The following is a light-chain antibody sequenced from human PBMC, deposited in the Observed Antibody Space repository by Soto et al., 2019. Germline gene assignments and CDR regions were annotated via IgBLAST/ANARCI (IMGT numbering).Light chain of an antibody. CDR3: APWDDSLNGYV. Sequence: QSVLTQPPSASATPGQRVTISCSGSSSNIGRNAVNWYQQLPGTAPKLLIYSNNQRPSGVPDRFSGSKSGTSASLAISGLQSEDEADYYCAPWDDSLNGYVFGTGTKVTVL. V-gene: IGLV1-44*01. J-gene: IGLJ1*01. CDR2: SNN. CDR1: SSNIGRNA.